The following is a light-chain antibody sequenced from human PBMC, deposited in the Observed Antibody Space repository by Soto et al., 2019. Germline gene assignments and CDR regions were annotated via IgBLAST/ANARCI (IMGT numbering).Light chain of an antibody. Sequence: SYELTQPPSVSVAPGQTARITCGGNNIGSKSVHWCQQKPGQAPVLVVYDDNDRPSGIPERFSGSNSGNTATLTISRVEAGDEADYYCQVWDSSSDHPYVFGTGTKVTVL. CDR3: QVWDSSSDHPYV. J-gene: IGLJ1*01. V-gene: IGLV3-21*02. CDR1: NIGSKS. CDR2: DDN.